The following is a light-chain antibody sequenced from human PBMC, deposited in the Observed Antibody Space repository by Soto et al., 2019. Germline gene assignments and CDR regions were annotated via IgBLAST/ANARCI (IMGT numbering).Light chain of an antibody. J-gene: IGKJ1*01. CDR2: DAS. CDR3: QQYTNTNTPWM. V-gene: IGKV1-5*01. Sequence: DIRVTQSPPTLSASVGDRVTITCRASQTITTWMAWYQQKTGKAPKLLVYDASTLQSGVATRFSGSGSGTEFTLIISGLQPEDSATYYCQQYTNTNTPWMFGQGTKVDIK. CDR1: QTITTW.